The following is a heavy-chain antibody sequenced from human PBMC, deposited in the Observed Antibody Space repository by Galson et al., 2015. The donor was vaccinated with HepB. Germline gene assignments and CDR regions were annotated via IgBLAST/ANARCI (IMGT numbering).Heavy chain of an antibody. CDR2: IIPRFGTA. Sequence: SVKVSCKVSGGTFSNYPISWVRQAPAQGLEWMGGIIPRFGTAKYPQRFLGRVTITADELTTTAYMELSSLTSEDTAVYYCARGLADILSGYLGWNWLDPRGQGTLV. J-gene: IGHJ5*02. V-gene: IGHV1-69*13. CDR1: GGTFSNYP. CDR3: ARGLADILSGYLGWNWLDP. D-gene: IGHD3-9*01.